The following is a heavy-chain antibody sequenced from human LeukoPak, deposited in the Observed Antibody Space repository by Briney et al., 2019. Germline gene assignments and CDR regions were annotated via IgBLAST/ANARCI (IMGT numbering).Heavy chain of an antibody. CDR2: IYPGDSDT. J-gene: IGHJ3*02. V-gene: IGHV5-51*01. Sequence: GESLKISRKGSGYSFTSYWIGWVRQMPGKGLEWMGIIYPGDSDTRYSPSFQGQVTISADKSISTAYLQWSSLKASDTAMYYCAGTRLSIAAAGHDAFDIWGQGTMVTVSS. CDR1: GYSFTSYW. D-gene: IGHD6-13*01. CDR3: AGTRLSIAAAGHDAFDI.